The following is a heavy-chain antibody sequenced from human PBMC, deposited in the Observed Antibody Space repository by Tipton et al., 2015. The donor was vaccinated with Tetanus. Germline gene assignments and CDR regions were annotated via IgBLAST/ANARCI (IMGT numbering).Heavy chain of an antibody. CDR2: IYKSGGS. J-gene: IGHJ4*01. Sequence: GLVKPSETLSLTCAVSGASVTSGDWSWIRQPPGKGLEWLGYIYKSGGSNYNPSLKSRATISADASKNQFSLKLRSVTTADTAVYYCATLSDGFWGHGTLVTVSS. CDR3: ATLSDGF. V-gene: IGHV4-59*02. D-gene: IGHD5-24*01. CDR1: GASVTSGD.